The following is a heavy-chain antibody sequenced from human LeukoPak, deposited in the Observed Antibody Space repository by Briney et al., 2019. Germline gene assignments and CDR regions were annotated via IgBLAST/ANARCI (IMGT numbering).Heavy chain of an antibody. V-gene: IGHV4-34*01. CDR3: ARVNTMVRGVMGPNFDY. Sequence: SETLSLTCAVYGGSFSGYYWSWIRQPPGKGLEWIGEINHSGSTNYNPSLKSRVTISVDTSKNQFSLKLSSVTAADTAVYYCARVNTMVRGVMGPNFDYWGQETLVTVSS. CDR2: INHSGST. J-gene: IGHJ4*02. CDR1: GGSFSGYY. D-gene: IGHD3-10*01.